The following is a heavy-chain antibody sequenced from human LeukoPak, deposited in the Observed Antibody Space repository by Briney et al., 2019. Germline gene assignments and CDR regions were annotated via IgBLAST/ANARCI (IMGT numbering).Heavy chain of an antibody. V-gene: IGHV4-4*02. J-gene: IGHJ4*02. D-gene: IGHD2-15*01. CDR3: ARDLVENSRGHDF. CDR1: GGSLSSPNW. CDR2: IYHSGMT. Sequence: SGTLSLTCAVSGGSLSSPNWWSWVRQPPGKGLEWIGEIYHSGMTNYKTSLKSRVTISVDESKNQFSLKLSSVTAADTAVYYCARDLVENSRGHDFWGQGILVIVSS.